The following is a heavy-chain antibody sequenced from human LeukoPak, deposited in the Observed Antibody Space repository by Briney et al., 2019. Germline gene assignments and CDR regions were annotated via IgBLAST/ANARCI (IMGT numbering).Heavy chain of an antibody. CDR3: AKPVGGSGWNYFDY. CDR1: GFTFSSYG. J-gene: IGHJ4*02. Sequence: GGSLRLFCAASGFTFSSYGMHWVRQAPGKGLEWVAVISYDGSNKYYADSVKGRFTISRDNSKNTLYLQVNSLRAEDTAVYYCAKPVGGSGWNYFDYWGQGTLVTVSS. D-gene: IGHD6-19*01. V-gene: IGHV3-30*18. CDR2: ISYDGSNK.